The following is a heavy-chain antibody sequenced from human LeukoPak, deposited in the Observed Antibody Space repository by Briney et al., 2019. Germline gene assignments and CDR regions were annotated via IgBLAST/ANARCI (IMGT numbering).Heavy chain of an antibody. CDR1: GFTFSSYD. D-gene: IGHD6-6*01. V-gene: IGHV3-21*01. CDR3: ARVAYSSSDFDY. CDR2: ISSSSSYI. Sequence: GGSLRLSCAASGFTFSSYDMTWVRQAPGKGLEWVSSISSSSSYIYYADSVKGRFTISRDNAKNSLYLQMNSLRAEDTAVYYCARVAYSSSDFDYWGQGTLVTVSS. J-gene: IGHJ4*02.